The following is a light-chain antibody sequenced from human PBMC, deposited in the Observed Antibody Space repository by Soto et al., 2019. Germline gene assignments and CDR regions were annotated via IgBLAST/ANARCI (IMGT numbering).Light chain of an antibody. V-gene: IGKV1D-8*03. Sequence: VIWMTQSPSLLSASTGDRVTISCRMSQGISSYLAWYQQRPGRAPRLLIYDSSSLESGVPSTFSGSGSGTEFSLTISNLRPDDFATYYCQHYHSFSITFGQGTRLEIK. CDR3: QHYHSFSIT. CDR1: QGISSY. J-gene: IGKJ5*01. CDR2: DSS.